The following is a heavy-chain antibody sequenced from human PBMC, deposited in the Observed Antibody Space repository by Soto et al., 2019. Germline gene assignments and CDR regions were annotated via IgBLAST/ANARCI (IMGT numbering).Heavy chain of an antibody. CDR1: GFTFSSYS. J-gene: IGHJ4*02. V-gene: IGHV3-21*01. D-gene: IGHD6-25*01. CDR2: ISSSSKYI. CDR3: ARDLGPAAGWDY. Sequence: GGSLRLSCAASGFTFSSYSMNWVRQAPGKGLEWVSSISSSSKYIYYADSMKGRFTISRDNAKNSLYLQINSLRAEDTAVYCCARDLGPAAGWDYWGQGTLVTVSS.